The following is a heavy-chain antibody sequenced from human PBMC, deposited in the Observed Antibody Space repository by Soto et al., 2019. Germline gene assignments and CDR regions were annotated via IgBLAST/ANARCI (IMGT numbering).Heavy chain of an antibody. CDR2: IYHHGTT. V-gene: IGHV4-61*01. J-gene: IGHJ4*02. CDR3: ARGLGRLPLDS. CDR1: GGSLSGRSHGGSYY. Sequence: QVQLQESGPGLVKPSETLSLTCTVSGGSLSGRSHGGSYYWSWIRQPPGRGLEWIGYIYHHGTTNYSPSLESRVTIAVGMPKNQFSLKLSCATAADMVVDYCARGLGRLPLDSRGQGTLVTVS. D-gene: IGHD3-9*01.